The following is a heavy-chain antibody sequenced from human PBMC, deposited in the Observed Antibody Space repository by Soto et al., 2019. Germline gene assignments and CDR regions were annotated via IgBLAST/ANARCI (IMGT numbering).Heavy chain of an antibody. Sequence: EVQLLESGGGLVQPGGSLRLSCAASGFTFSSYAMNWVRQAPGKGLEWVSAISGGGGSTYSADSVKGRFTISRDNSKNTLYLQMNSLRAEDTAVYHCAIHRALPYYFEYWGQGILVTVSS. J-gene: IGHJ4*02. CDR3: AIHRALPYYFEY. V-gene: IGHV3-23*01. CDR2: ISGGGGST. CDR1: GFTFSSYA.